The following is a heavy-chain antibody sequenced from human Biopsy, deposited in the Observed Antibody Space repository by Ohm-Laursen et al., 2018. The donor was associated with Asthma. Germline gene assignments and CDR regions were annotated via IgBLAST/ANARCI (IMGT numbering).Heavy chain of an antibody. Sequence: SETLSLTCTVSGGSVSTGSYYWSWIRQPPGKGLEWLGYMYYTGSDNYNPSLKSRVTISVDTSKNQFSLRLNSVTAADTAVYYCARGQKSAGDRWFDPWGQGTLVTVSS. CDR1: GGSVSTGSYY. V-gene: IGHV4-61*01. J-gene: IGHJ5*02. CDR3: ARGQKSAGDRWFDP. CDR2: MYYTGSD. D-gene: IGHD6-13*01.